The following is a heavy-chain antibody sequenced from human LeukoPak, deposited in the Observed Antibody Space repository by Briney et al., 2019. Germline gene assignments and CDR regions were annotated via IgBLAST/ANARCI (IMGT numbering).Heavy chain of an antibody. Sequence: SVKVSCKASGYTFTGYYMHWVRQAPGQGLEWMGWINPNSGGTNYAQKFQGRVTMTRDTSISTAYMELSRLRSDDTAVYYCARDSSSWSYYFDYWGQGTLVTVSS. J-gene: IGHJ4*02. CDR2: INPNSGGT. V-gene: IGHV1-2*02. D-gene: IGHD6-13*01. CDR1: GYTFTGYY. CDR3: ARDSSSWSYYFDY.